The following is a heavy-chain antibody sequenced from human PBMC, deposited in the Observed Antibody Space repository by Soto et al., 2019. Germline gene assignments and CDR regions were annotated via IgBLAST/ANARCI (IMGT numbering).Heavy chain of an antibody. CDR1: GGTFSSYA. D-gene: IGHD2-15*01. V-gene: IGHV1-69*01. J-gene: IGHJ5*02. CDR3: ARSANYCSGGSCYEWFDP. Sequence: QVQLVQSGAEVKKPGSSVKVSCKASGGTFSSYAISWVRQAPGQGLEWMGGIIPIFGTANYPQKFQGRVTITADESTSTAYMELSSLRSEDTAVYYCARSANYCSGGSCYEWFDPWGQGTLVTVSS. CDR2: IIPIFGTA.